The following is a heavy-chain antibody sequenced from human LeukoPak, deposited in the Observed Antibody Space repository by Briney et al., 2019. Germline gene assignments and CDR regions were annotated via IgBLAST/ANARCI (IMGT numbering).Heavy chain of an antibody. J-gene: IGHJ4*02. CDR2: ISWNSGSI. CDR3: AKDGLTRTTVTTFSDY. Sequence: GGSLRLSCAASGFTFDDYAMHWVRQAPGKGLEWVSGISWNSGSIGYADSVKGRFTISRDNAKNSLYLQINSLRAEDTALYYCAKDGLTRTTVTTFSDYWGQGTLVTVSS. D-gene: IGHD4-17*01. V-gene: IGHV3-9*01. CDR1: GFTFDDYA.